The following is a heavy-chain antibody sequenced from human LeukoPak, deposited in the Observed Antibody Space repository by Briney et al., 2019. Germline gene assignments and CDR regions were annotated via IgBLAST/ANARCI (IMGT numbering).Heavy chain of an antibody. J-gene: IGHJ5*02. Sequence: GGSLRLSCAASGFTFSSYAMSWVRRAPGKGLEWVSAISGSGGSTYYADSVKGRFTISRDNSKNTLYLQMNSLRAEDTAVYYCAKVNGDYGRNWFDPWGQGTLVTVSS. CDR2: ISGSGGST. CDR3: AKVNGDYGRNWFDP. D-gene: IGHD4-17*01. CDR1: GFTFSSYA. V-gene: IGHV3-23*01.